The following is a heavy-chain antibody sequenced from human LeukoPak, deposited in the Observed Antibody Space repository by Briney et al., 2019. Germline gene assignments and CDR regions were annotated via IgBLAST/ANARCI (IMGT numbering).Heavy chain of an antibody. J-gene: IGHJ4*02. Sequence: GESLKISCKGSGYSFTSYWIGWVRQMPGKGLEWMGIIYPGDSDTRYSPSFQGQVTISADKSISTAYLQWSSLKASDTAMYYCARTYYYDSSGYLLIDYWGQGTLVTVSS. D-gene: IGHD3-22*01. CDR1: GYSFTSYW. V-gene: IGHV5-51*01. CDR2: IYPGDSDT. CDR3: ARTYYYDSSGYLLIDY.